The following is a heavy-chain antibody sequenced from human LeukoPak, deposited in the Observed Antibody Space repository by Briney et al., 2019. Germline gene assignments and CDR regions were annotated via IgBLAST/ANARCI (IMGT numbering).Heavy chain of an antibody. V-gene: IGHV3-21*04. Sequence: GGSLRLSCAASGFTFSSYSMNWVRQAPGKGLEWVSSISSSSSYIYYADSVKGRFTISRDNAKNSLYLQMNSLRAEDTAVYYCTRAGIPGYCGAATCSNWLDPWGQGTLVTVSS. CDR3: TRAGIPGYCGAATCSNWLDP. J-gene: IGHJ5*02. CDR1: GFTFSSYS. D-gene: IGHD2-15*01. CDR2: ISSSSSYI.